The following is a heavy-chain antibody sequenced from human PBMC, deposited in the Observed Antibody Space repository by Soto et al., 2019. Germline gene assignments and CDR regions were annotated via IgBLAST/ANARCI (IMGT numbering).Heavy chain of an antibody. D-gene: IGHD6-6*01. V-gene: IGHV1-69*06. CDR3: ATIAGRPDNYYYGMDV. J-gene: IGHJ6*02. Sequence: SVKVSCKASGGTFSSYGISWVRQAPGQGLEWMGGIIPVFGTADYAQKFQGRVTITADKSTSTAYIELSSLRSEDTAVYYCATIAGRPDNYYYGMDVWGQGTTVTVSS. CDR2: IIPVFGTA. CDR1: GGTFSSYG.